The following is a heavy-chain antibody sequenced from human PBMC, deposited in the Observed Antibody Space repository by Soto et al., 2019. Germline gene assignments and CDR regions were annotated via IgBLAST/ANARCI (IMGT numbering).Heavy chain of an antibody. CDR3: AKDLTSITMIVVVGAFDI. V-gene: IGHV3-30*18. Sequence: GGSLRLSCSASGFTFSSYGMHWVRQAPGKGLEWVAVISYDGSNKYYADSVQGRFTISRDNSKNTLYLQMNSLRAEDTAVYYCAKDLTSITMIVVVGAFDIWGQGAMVTVSS. CDR2: ISYDGSNK. J-gene: IGHJ3*02. CDR1: GFTFSSYG. D-gene: IGHD3-22*01.